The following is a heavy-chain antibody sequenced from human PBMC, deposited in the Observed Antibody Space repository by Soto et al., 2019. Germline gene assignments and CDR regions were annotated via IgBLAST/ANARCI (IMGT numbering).Heavy chain of an antibody. V-gene: IGHV1-8*01. J-gene: IGHJ6*03. CDR3: ARGGRYYYYYYMDV. CDR2: MNPNSGNT. CDR1: GYTFTSYD. Sequence: ASVKVSCKASGYTFTSYDINWVRQATGQGLEWMGWMNPNSGNTGYAQKFQGRVTMTRNTSISTAYMELSSLRSEDTAVYYCARGGRYYYYYYMDVWGKGTTVTVSS.